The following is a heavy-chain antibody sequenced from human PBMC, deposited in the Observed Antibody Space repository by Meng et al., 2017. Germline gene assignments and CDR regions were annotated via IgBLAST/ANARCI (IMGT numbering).Heavy chain of an antibody. CDR1: GGSFSGSY. J-gene: IGHJ4*02. CDR3: ARGVQCSTSCYIDY. V-gene: IGHV4-34*01. D-gene: IGHD2-2*02. Sequence: QVQRQQWDAGLFKPSETLSLTCVVYGGSFSGSYWSWIRQPPGKGLEWIGEINHSGSTNYNPSLKSRVTISVDTSKNQFSLKLSSVTAADTAVYYCARGVQCSTSCYIDYWGQGTLVTVSS. CDR2: INHSGST.